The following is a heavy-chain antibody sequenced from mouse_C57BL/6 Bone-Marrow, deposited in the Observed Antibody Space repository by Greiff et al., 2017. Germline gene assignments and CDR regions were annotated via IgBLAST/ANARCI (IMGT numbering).Heavy chain of an antibody. CDR3: ARSRHYGSSYAAY. Sequence: QVQLKQSGAELARPGASVKLSCKASGYTFTSYGISWVKQRTGQGLEWIGEIYPRSGNTYYNEKFKGKATLTADKSSSTAYMELRSLTSEDSAVYFCARSRHYGSSYAAYWGQGTLVTVSA. D-gene: IGHD1-1*01. CDR2: IYPRSGNT. V-gene: IGHV1-81*01. CDR1: GYTFTSYG. J-gene: IGHJ3*01.